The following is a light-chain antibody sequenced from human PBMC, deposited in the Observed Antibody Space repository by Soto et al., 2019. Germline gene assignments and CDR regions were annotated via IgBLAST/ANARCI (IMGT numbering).Light chain of an antibody. CDR1: QSITSW. CDR2: KAS. CDR3: QQNNTYPT. Sequence: DIQMTQSPSTLSASIGDRVTITCRASQSITSWLAWYQQKPGKAPKLLIYKASNLESGVPSRFSGSGSGTDFTLTISSLQPDDFATYYCQQNNTYPTFGQGTKVEFK. V-gene: IGKV1-5*03. J-gene: IGKJ1*01.